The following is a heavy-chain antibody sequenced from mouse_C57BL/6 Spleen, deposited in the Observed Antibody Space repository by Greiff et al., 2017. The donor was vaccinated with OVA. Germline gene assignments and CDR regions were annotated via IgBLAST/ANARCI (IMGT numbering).Heavy chain of an antibody. J-gene: IGHJ1*03. D-gene: IGHD1-1*01. CDR1: GYTFTSYW. CDR3: ARSCTTVVEPNWYFDV. V-gene: IGHV1-55*01. Sequence: VQLQQPGAELVKPGASVKMSCKASGYTFTSYWITWVKQRPGQGLEWIGDIYPGSGSTNYNEKFKSKATLTVDTSSSTAYMQLSSLTSEDSAVYYCARSCTTVVEPNWYFDVWGTGTTVTVSS. CDR2: IYPGSGST.